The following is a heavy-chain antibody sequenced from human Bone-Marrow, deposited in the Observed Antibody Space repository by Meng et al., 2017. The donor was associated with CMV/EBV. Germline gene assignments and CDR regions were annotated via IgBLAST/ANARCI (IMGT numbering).Heavy chain of an antibody. Sequence: GGSLRLSCAASGITFSTAWMSWVRQAPGKGLEWVGRIKSRANGGTIDYAAPVKGRFTIYRDDSKNTLYLQMNSLKTEDTAVYYCAKDASGGGYFDYWGQGTLVTVSS. CDR1: GITFSTAW. J-gene: IGHJ4*02. CDR2: IKSRANGGTI. V-gene: IGHV3-15*01. CDR3: AKDASGGGYFDY. D-gene: IGHD3-10*01.